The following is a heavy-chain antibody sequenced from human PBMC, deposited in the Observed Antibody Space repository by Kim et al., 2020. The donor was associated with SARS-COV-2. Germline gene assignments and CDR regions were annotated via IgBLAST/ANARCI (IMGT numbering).Heavy chain of an antibody. V-gene: IGHV4-59*01. J-gene: IGHJ4*02. Sequence: SETLSLTCTVSAASISSYYWTWIRQPPGKGLEWIGYIHYSGNTNYNPSLKSRVTISVDTSNSQFSLKLSSVTAADTAVYYCAARVAVAGTGFDYWGQGTLVTVSS. D-gene: IGHD6-19*01. CDR3: AARVAVAGTGFDY. CDR2: IHYSGNT. CDR1: AASISSYY.